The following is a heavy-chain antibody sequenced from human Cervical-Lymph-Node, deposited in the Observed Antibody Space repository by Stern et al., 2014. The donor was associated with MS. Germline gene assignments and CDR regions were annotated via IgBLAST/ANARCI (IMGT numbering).Heavy chain of an antibody. D-gene: IGHD3/OR15-3a*01. J-gene: IGHJ4*02. CDR3: ASGTGSKRPTGNY. Sequence: VKLVESGAEVKKPGASVKVSCKASGYTFTSHDMHWVRQAPGQGLERVGIINPSRDSASYAQKFQGRVTMTRDTSTSTVYMELSSLRSEDTAVYYCASGTGSKRPTGNYWGQGTLVTVSS. V-gene: IGHV1-46*01. CDR2: INPSRDSA. CDR1: GYTFTSHD.